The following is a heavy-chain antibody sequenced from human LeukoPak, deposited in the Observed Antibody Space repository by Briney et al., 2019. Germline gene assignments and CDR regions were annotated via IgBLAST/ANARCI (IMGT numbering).Heavy chain of an antibody. D-gene: IGHD3-10*01. CDR2: IKQDGSEK. V-gene: IGHV3-7*01. CDR1: GFTFSSYW. Sequence: GGSLRLSCAASGFTFSSYWMSWVRQAPGKGLEWVANIKQDGSEKYYVDSVKGRFTISRDNAKNSLYLQMNSLRAEDTAVYYCARRGHYYGSGSYPDFDYWGQGTLVTVSS. CDR3: ARRGHYYGSGSYPDFDY. J-gene: IGHJ4*02.